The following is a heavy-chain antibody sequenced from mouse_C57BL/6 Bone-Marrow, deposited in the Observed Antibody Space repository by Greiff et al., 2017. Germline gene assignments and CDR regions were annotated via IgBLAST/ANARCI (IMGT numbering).Heavy chain of an antibody. CDR2: IDPENGDT. D-gene: IGHD2-1*01. V-gene: IGHV14-4*01. J-gene: IGHJ3*01. Sequence: EVQLQQSGAELVRPGASVKLSCTASGFNIKDDYMHWVKQRPEQGLEWIGWIDPENGDTEYASKFQGKATITADTSSNTAYLQLSSLTSEDTAVYYCTYIYYNRGCAYWGQGTLVTVSA. CDR1: GFNIKDDY. CDR3: TYIYYNRGCAY.